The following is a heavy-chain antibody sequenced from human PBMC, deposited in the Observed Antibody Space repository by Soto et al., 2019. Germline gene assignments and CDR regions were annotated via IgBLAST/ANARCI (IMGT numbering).Heavy chain of an antibody. J-gene: IGHJ4*02. CDR2: INTYNGMT. D-gene: IGHD5-12*01. V-gene: IGHV1-18*01. Sequence: QVQLVQSGGEVKKPGASVTVSCKASGYAFINYNISWVRQAPGQGLEWMAWINTYNGMTDYAQRFQGRVTMTRDTSTSTAYMELRNLGSDDTAVYFCAKSPRGEMATDWGQGTLVTVSS. CDR3: AKSPRGEMATD. CDR1: GYAFINYN.